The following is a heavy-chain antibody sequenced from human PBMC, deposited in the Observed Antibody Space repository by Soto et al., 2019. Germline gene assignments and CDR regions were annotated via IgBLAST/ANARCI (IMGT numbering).Heavy chain of an antibody. CDR3: ARVYGPGSDANNWFAP. J-gene: IGHJ5*02. Sequence: GASVKVSCKASGYTFITFDINWVRQAAGQGLEWMGWMNPYNGNAGYAQKFQGRVTMTRNTSTSTAYMELSSLTSDDSAVYFCARVYGPGSDANNWFAPWGQGTLVTVSS. CDR1: GYTFITFD. D-gene: IGHD3-10*01. V-gene: IGHV1-8*01. CDR2: MNPYNGNA.